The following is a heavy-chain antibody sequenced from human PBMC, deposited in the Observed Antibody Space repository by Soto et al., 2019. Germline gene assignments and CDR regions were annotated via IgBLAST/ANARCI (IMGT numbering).Heavy chain of an antibody. CDR1: GGTFSSYA. Sequence: QVQLVQSGAEVKKPGSSVKVSCKASGGTFSSYAISWVRQAPGQGLEWMGGIIPIFGTANYAQKFQGRVTITADESTSTAYMELSSVRSEDTAVYYCARDPCGGSCPADWFDPWGQGTLVTVSS. J-gene: IGHJ5*02. V-gene: IGHV1-69*12. CDR3: ARDPCGGSCPADWFDP. CDR2: IIPIFGTA. D-gene: IGHD2-15*01.